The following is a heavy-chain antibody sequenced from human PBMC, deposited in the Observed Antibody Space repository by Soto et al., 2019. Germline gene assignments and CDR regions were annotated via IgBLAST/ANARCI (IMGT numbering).Heavy chain of an antibody. CDR2: INAGNGNT. J-gene: IGHJ6*03. V-gene: IGHV1-3*01. CDR1: GYTFTSYA. D-gene: IGHD3-10*01. CDR3: ARGYGSGSYYSYYYYMDV. Sequence: ASVKVSCKASGYTFTSYAMHWVRQAPGQRLEWMGWINAGNGNTKYSQKFQGRVTITRDTSASTAYMELSSLRSEDTAVYYCARGYGSGSYYSYYYYMDVWGKGTTVTVSS.